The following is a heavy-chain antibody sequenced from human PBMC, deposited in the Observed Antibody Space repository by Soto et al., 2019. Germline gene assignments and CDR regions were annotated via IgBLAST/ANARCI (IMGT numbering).Heavy chain of an antibody. V-gene: IGHV3-33*08. CDR2: IWYHGNSM. J-gene: IGHJ4*02. CDR3: ARYNTGNSDY. D-gene: IGHD1-20*01. CDR1: GFTFSSYA. Sequence: LRLSCAASGFTFSSYAMHWVRQAPGKGLEWVAVIWYHGNSMYYADSVKGRFTISRDNSKNTLYLQMNNLRAEDTAVYYCARYNTGNSDYWGQGTLVTVSS.